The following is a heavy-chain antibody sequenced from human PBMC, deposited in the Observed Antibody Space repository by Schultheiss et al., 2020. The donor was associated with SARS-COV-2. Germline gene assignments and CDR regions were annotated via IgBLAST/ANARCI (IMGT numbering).Heavy chain of an antibody. Sequence: SETLSLTCAVYGGSFSGYYWSWIRQPPGKGLEWNGEINHSGSTNYNPSLKSRVTISVDTSKNQFSLKLSSVTAADTAVYYCARALAAGTNYYYYYYGMDVWGQGTTVTVSS. J-gene: IGHJ6*02. CDR3: ARALAAGTNYYYYYYGMDV. CDR1: GGSFSGYY. CDR2: INHSGST. V-gene: IGHV4-34*01. D-gene: IGHD6-13*01.